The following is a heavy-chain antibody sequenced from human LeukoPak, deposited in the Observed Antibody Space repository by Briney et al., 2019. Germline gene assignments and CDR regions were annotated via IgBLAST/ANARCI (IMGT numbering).Heavy chain of an antibody. CDR3: ARVAGYYYDSSLGY. CDR2: IYTSGST. V-gene: IGHV4-61*02. J-gene: IGHJ4*02. Sequence: SETLSLTCTVSGGSISSGSYYWSWIRQPAGKGLEWIGRIYTSGSTYYNPSLKSRVTISVDTSKNQFSLKLSSVTAADTAVYYCARVAGYYYDSSLGYWGQGTLVTVSS. D-gene: IGHD3-22*01. CDR1: GGSISSGSYY.